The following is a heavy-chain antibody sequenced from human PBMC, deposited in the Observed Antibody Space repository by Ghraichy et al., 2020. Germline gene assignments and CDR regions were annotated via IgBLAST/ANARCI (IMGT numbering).Heavy chain of an antibody. CDR2: IYSGGST. CDR3: ARDQVMITFGGVIGPDAFDI. Sequence: LSLTCAASGFTVSSNYMSWVRQAPGKGLEWVSVIYSGGSTYYADSVKGRFTISRDNSKNTLYLQMNSLRAEDTAVYYCARDQVMITFGGVIGPDAFDIWGQGTMVTVSS. V-gene: IGHV3-66*01. CDR1: GFTVSSNY. D-gene: IGHD3-16*02. J-gene: IGHJ3*02.